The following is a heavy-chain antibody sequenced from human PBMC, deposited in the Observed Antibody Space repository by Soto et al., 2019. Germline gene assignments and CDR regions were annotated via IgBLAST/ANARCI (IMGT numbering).Heavy chain of an antibody. D-gene: IGHD3-9*01. CDR3: ARERRLSGGYYDILTGYYRHYGMDV. J-gene: IGHJ6*02. Sequence: ASVKVSCKASGYTFTSYGISWVRQAPGQGLEWMGWISAYNGNTNYAQKLQGRVTMTTDTSTSTAYMELRSLRSDDKAVYSYARERRLSGGYYDILTGYYRHYGMDVWGQGTTVTVSS. CDR1: GYTFTSYG. V-gene: IGHV1-18*04. CDR2: ISAYNGNT.